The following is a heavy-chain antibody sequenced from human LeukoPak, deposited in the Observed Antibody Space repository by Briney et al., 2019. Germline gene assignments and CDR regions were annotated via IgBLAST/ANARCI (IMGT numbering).Heavy chain of an antibody. J-gene: IGHJ4*02. CDR3: ARAPKKIRSRDYYFDY. V-gene: IGHV3-7*01. Sequence: PGGSLRLSCAASGFTFSSYWMSWVRQAPGKGLEWVANIKQDGSEKYYVDSVKGRFTISRDNAKNSLYLQMNSLRAEDTAVYYCARAPKKIRSRDYYFDYWGQGTLVTVSS. CDR2: IKQDGSEK. CDR1: GFTFSSYW. D-gene: IGHD3-10*01.